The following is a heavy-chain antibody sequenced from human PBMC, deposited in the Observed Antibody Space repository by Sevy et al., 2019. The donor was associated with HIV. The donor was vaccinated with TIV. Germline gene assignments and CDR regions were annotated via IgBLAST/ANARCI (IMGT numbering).Heavy chain of an antibody. CDR3: ARITMIVVDLPDY. J-gene: IGHJ4*02. CDR1: GFIFSDYY. V-gene: IGHV3-11*01. CDR2: ISSSGSTI. Sequence: GESLKISCAASGFIFSDYYMSWIRQAPGKGPEWVSYISSSGSTIYYADSVKGRFTISRDNAKNSLFLQMNSLRAEDMAVYYCARITMIVVDLPDYWGQGTLVTVSS. D-gene: IGHD3-22*01.